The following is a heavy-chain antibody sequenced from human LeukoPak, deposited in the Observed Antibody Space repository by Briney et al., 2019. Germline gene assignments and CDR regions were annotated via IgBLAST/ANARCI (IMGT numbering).Heavy chain of an antibody. CDR1: GFTFSSYA. D-gene: IGHD1-26*01. V-gene: IGHV3-23*01. CDR3: AITSGGLLGQFDS. CDR2: ISASGGTT. J-gene: IGHJ4*02. Sequence: GGSLRLSCAASGFTFSSYAMNWVRQAPEKGLEWVSVISASGGTTHYADSVKGRFTISRDNSKNTLYLQMSNLSAEDTALYYCAITSGGLLGQFDSWGQGTLVTVSS.